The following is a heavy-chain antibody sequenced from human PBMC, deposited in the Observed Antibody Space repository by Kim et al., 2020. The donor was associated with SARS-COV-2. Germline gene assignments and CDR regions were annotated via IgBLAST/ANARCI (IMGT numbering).Heavy chain of an antibody. Sequence: GGSLRLSCAASGFTFSNYDMHWVRQATGKGLEWVSAIGTAGDPFYPGSVKGRFTISRENAKNSLYLQMNSRRAGDTAVYYCARREGRMGAFDIGGQGTMVTVSS. CDR1: GFTFSNYD. CDR2: IGTAGDP. D-gene: IGHD1-26*01. CDR3: ARREGRMGAFDI. V-gene: IGHV3-13*05. J-gene: IGHJ3*02.